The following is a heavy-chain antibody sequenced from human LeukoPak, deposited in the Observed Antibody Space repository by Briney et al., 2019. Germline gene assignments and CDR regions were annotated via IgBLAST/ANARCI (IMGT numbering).Heavy chain of an antibody. CDR3: ARSFVGGWLRLGRPRFDP. D-gene: IGHD5-12*01. V-gene: IGHV4-39*01. CDR1: GGSISSSSYY. CDR2: IYYSGST. Sequence: SETLSLTCTVSGGSISSSSYYWGWIRQPPGKGLEWIGSIYYSGSTYYNPSLKSRVTISVDTSKNQFSLKLSSVTAADTAVYYCARSFVGGWLRLGRPRFDPWGQGTLVTVSS. J-gene: IGHJ5*02.